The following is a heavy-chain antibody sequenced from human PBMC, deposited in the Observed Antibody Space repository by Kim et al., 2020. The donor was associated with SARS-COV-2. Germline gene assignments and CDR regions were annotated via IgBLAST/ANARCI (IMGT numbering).Heavy chain of an antibody. J-gene: IGHJ6*02. CDR2: IYSGGST. Sequence: GGSLRLSCAASGFTVSSNYMSWVRQAPGKGLEWVSVIYSGGSTYYADSVKGRFTISRDNSKNTLYLRMNSLRAEDTAVYYCARYRGSYYYYGMDVWGQGTTVTVSS. V-gene: IGHV3-66*01. CDR1: GFTVSSNY. D-gene: IGHD2-15*01. CDR3: ARYRGSYYYYGMDV.